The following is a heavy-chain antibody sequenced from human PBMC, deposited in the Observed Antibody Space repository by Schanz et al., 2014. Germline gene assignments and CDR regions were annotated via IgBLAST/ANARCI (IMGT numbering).Heavy chain of an antibody. Sequence: EVQLLESGGGLVQPGGSLRLSCAASGFTFSAYAMTWVRQIPGKGLEWVSAISASGGTTYYADSVKGRFTISRDNSKNTLYLQMNSLRAEDTAVYYCAKTPREYCNYDNCPNWFDSWRQGTLVTVSS. CDR3: AKTPREYCNYDNCPNWFDS. D-gene: IGHD2-15*01. V-gene: IGHV3-23*01. CDR2: ISASGGTT. CDR1: GFTFSAYA. J-gene: IGHJ5*01.